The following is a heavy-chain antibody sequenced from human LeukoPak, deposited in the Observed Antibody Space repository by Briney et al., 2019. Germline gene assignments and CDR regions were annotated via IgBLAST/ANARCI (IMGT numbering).Heavy chain of an antibody. D-gene: IGHD1-26*01. Sequence: GGSLRLSCAASGFTFSSYSMNWVRQAPGKGLEWVSYISSSSSAIYYADSVKGRFTISRDNAKNSLYLQMNSLRAEDTAVYYCARENSGSLDYWGQGTLVTVSS. CDR2: ISSSSSAI. V-gene: IGHV3-48*04. CDR3: ARENSGSLDY. J-gene: IGHJ4*02. CDR1: GFTFSSYS.